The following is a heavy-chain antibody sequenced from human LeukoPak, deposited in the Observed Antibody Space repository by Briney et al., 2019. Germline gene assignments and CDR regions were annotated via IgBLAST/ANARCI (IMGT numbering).Heavy chain of an antibody. D-gene: IGHD3-9*01. Sequence: LGGSLRLSCAASGFTFSSYAMHWVRQAPGKGLEWVAVISYDGSNKYYADSVKSRFTISRDNSKNTLYLQMNSLRAEDTAVYYCARDDDILTGYYPYGMDVWGQGTTVTVSS. CDR1: GFTFSSYA. J-gene: IGHJ6*02. CDR3: ARDDDILTGYYPYGMDV. V-gene: IGHV3-30-3*01. CDR2: ISYDGSNK.